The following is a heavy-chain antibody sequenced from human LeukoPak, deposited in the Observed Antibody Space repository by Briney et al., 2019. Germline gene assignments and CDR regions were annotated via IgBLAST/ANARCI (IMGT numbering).Heavy chain of an antibody. D-gene: IGHD6-6*01. CDR2: IYYSGST. J-gene: IGHJ4*02. CDR3: ARAVAARPTYYFDY. V-gene: IGHV4-61*01. Sequence: SETLSLTCTVSGGSISSSSYYWSWIRQPPGKGLEWIGYIYYSGSTNYNPSLKSRVTISVDTSKNQFSLKLSSVTAADTAVYYCARAVAARPTYYFDYWGQGTLVTVSS. CDR1: GGSISSSSYY.